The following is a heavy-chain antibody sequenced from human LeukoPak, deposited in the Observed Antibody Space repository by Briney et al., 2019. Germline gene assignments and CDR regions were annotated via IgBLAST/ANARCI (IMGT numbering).Heavy chain of an antibody. V-gene: IGHV1-2*02. Sequence: ASVKVSCKASGYTFTGYYMHWVRQAPGQGLEWMGWINPNSGGTNYAQKFQGRVTMTTDTSISTAYMELSRLRSDDTAVYYCARESGSTPHAFDIWGQGTMVTVSS. J-gene: IGHJ3*02. CDR3: ARESGSTPHAFDI. CDR2: INPNSGGT. CDR1: GYTFTGYY. D-gene: IGHD2-2*01.